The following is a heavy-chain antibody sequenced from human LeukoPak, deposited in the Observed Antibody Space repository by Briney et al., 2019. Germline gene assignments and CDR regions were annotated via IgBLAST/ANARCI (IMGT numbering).Heavy chain of an antibody. CDR2: IIPIFGTA. CDR3: ARGFYGDYLGY. Sequence: SVKVSCKASGGTFSSYAISWVRQAPGQGLEWVGRIIPIFGTANYAQKFQGRVTITTDESTSTAYMELSSLRSEDTAVYYCARGFYGDYLGYWGQGTLVTVSS. V-gene: IGHV1-69*05. CDR1: GGTFSSYA. D-gene: IGHD4-17*01. J-gene: IGHJ4*02.